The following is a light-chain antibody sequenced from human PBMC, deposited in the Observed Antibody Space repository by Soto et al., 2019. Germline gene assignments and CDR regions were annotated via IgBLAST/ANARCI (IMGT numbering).Light chain of an antibody. V-gene: IGKV3-15*01. Sequence: TQSPATLSVSPGERATLSCRASQSVNSNLAWYQQKPGQAPRLLIYGASTRATGVPARFSGSGSGTEFTLTISSLQSEDFAVYYCQQYNNWRTFGQGTKVDIK. J-gene: IGKJ1*01. CDR3: QQYNNWRT. CDR1: QSVNSN. CDR2: GAS.